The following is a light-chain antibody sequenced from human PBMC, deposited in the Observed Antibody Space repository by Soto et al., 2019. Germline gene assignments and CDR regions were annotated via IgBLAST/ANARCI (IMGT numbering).Light chain of an antibody. J-gene: IGKJ1*01. V-gene: IGKV3-15*01. CDR1: QSVSSN. CDR2: GAS. CDR3: QQSYSTTWT. Sequence: EIVMTQSPATLSVSPGERATLSCRASQSVSSNLAWYQQKPGQAPRLLIYGASTRATGIPARFSGSGSETDFTLTISSLQPEDFATYSCQQSYSTTWTFGQGTKVEIK.